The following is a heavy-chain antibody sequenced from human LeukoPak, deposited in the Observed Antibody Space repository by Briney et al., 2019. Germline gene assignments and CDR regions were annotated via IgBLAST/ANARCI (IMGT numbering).Heavy chain of an antibody. CDR2: MYSGST. J-gene: IGHJ5*02. CDR3: ARAFSGGYFNWFDP. Sequence: SQTLSLTCTVSGGSISSGDYYWSWIRQPPGKGLEWIGYMYSGSTNYNPSLKSRVTISVDTSKNQFSLNLTSVTAADTAIYYCARAFSGGYFNWFDPWGQGTLVTVSS. V-gene: IGHV4-61*08. CDR1: GGSISSGDYY. D-gene: IGHD1-26*01.